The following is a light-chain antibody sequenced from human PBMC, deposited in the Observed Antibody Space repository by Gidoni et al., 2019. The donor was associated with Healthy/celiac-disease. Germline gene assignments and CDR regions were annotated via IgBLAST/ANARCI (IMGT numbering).Light chain of an antibody. Sequence: IVLTQSPDSLAVSLGERATINCKSSQSVLYNSNNKNYSAWYQQKPGQPPKLLIYWASTRESGVPDRCSGSGSGTDFTLTIRSLQAEDVAVYYCQQYYSTPRTFGQXTKVEIK. V-gene: IGKV4-1*01. CDR3: QQYYSTPRT. CDR1: QSVLYNSNNKNY. J-gene: IGKJ1*01. CDR2: WAS.